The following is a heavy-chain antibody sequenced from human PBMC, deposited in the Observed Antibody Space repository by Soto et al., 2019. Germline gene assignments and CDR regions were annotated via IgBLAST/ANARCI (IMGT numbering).Heavy chain of an antibody. CDR1: GFTFSSYA. Sequence: TGGSLRLSCAASGFTFSSYAMSWVRQAPGKGLEWVSAISGSGGSTYYADSVKGRFTISRDNSKNTLYLQMNSLRAEDTAVYYCAKGYSSGFLVYYYYMDVWGKGTTVTVSS. D-gene: IGHD6-19*01. CDR2: ISGSGGST. V-gene: IGHV3-23*01. J-gene: IGHJ6*03. CDR3: AKGYSSGFLVYYYYMDV.